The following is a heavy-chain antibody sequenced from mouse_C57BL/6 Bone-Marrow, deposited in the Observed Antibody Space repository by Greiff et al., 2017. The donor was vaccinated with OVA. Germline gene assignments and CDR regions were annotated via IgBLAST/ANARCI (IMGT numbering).Heavy chain of an antibody. Sequence: VQLQQSGPELVKPGASVKISCKASGYSFTSYYIHWVKQRPGQGLEWIGWIYPGSGNTKYNEKFKGKATLTADTSSSTSYMQLSRLTSEDSAVYYCARAYDYDGFAYWGQGTLVTVSA. V-gene: IGHV1-66*01. CDR3: ARAYDYDGFAY. J-gene: IGHJ3*01. D-gene: IGHD2-4*01. CDR2: IYPGSGNT. CDR1: GYSFTSYY.